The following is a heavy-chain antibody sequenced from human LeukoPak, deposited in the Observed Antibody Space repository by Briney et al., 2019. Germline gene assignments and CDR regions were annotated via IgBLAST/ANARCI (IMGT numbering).Heavy chain of an antibody. J-gene: IGHJ4*02. CDR1: GFTFSSYE. CDR3: AKAFTTVIEFDY. V-gene: IGHV3-48*03. CDR2: ISSSGSAI. Sequence: PGGSLRLSCAASGFTFSSYEMNWVRQAPGKGLEWVSYISSSGSAIYYADSVKGRFTISRDNAKNSLYLQMNSLRAEDTAVYYCAKAFTTVIEFDYWGQGTLVTVSS. D-gene: IGHD4-11*01.